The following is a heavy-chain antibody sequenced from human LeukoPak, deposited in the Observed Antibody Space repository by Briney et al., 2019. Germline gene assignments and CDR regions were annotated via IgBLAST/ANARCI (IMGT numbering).Heavy chain of an antibody. Sequence: ETLSLTCAVYGGSFSGYYWSWICQPPGKGLEWIGEINHSGSTNYNPSLKSRVTITVATAKTQFSLKLSSVTAADAAVYYCASGSWFGYSYGYWYWGQGTLVTVSS. CDR3: ASGSWFGYSYGYWY. CDR1: GGSFSGYY. V-gene: IGHV4-34*01. D-gene: IGHD5-18*01. J-gene: IGHJ4*02. CDR2: INHSGST.